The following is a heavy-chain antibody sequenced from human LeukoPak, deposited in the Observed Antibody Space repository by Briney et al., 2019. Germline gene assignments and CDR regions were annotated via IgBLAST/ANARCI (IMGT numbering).Heavy chain of an antibody. CDR2: ISGSGGST. CDR3: ARISGSYYPVDY. J-gene: IGHJ4*02. V-gene: IGHV3-23*01. CDR1: GFTFSSYA. D-gene: IGHD1-26*01. Sequence: GGSLRLPCAASGFTFSSYAMSWVRQAPGKGLEWVSAISGSGGSTYYADSVKGRFTISRDNSKNTLYLQMNSLRAEDTAVYYCARISGSYYPVDYWGQGTLVTVSS.